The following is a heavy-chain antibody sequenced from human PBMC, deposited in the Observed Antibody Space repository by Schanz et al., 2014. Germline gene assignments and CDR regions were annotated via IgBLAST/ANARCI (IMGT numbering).Heavy chain of an antibody. CDR2: ISGDHRNT. CDR3: AKDAPYPFDL. Sequence: EVQLVESGGGLVQPGGSLRLSCTASGFTFSTHAMSWVRQAPGKGLEWVSSISGDHRNTFYADSVKGRFTISRDNSKNTLYLQMNSLRAEDTAIYYCAKDAPYPFDLWGRGTLITVSS. J-gene: IGHJ2*01. CDR1: GFTFSTHA. V-gene: IGHV3-23*04.